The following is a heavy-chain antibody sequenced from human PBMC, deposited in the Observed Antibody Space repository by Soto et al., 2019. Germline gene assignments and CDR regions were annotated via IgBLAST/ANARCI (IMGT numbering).Heavy chain of an antibody. CDR2: IYHSAST. CDR3: ARGRGYSYGYYYYGMDV. Sequence: DTLSITCAFSSSSISSGYYFGLIRQPPGKGLEWIGSIYHSASTYYNPSLKSRVTISVDTSKNQFSLKLSSVTAADTAVYYCARGRGYSYGYYYYGMDVWGQGTTVTVSS. D-gene: IGHD5-18*01. V-gene: IGHV4-38-2*01. CDR1: SSSISSGYY. J-gene: IGHJ6*02.